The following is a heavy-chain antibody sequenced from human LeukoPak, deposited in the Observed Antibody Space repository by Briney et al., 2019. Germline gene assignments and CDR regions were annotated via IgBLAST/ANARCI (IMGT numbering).Heavy chain of an antibody. CDR1: GYTFTGYY. CDR2: INPNSGGT. D-gene: IGHD1-26*01. CDR3: AREESGSYPPADY. Sequence: GASVKVSCKASGYTFTGYYMHWVRQAPGQGLEWMGWINPNSGGTNYAQKFQGRVTMTRDTSISTAYVELSRLRPDDTAVYYCAREESGSYPPADYWGQGTLVTVSS. V-gene: IGHV1-2*02. J-gene: IGHJ4*02.